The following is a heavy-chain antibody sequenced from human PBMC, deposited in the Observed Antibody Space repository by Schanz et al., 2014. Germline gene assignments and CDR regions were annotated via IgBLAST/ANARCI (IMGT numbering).Heavy chain of an antibody. CDR2: INGYNGHT. D-gene: IGHD6-19*01. J-gene: IGHJ4*02. V-gene: IGHV1-18*04. CDR1: GGTFSTYP. CDR3: ARGGYSSGWYDRDIAHFDY. Sequence: QVQLVQSEAEVKKPGSSVKVSCKASGGTFSTYPINWLRQAPGQGLEWMGWINGYNGHTLYAQKLQGRVTMTTDTATSTAYMELRSLRSDDTAVYYCARGGYSSGWYDRDIAHFDYWGQGTLVTVSS.